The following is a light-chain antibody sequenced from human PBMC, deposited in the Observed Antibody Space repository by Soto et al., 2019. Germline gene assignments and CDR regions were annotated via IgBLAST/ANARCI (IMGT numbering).Light chain of an antibody. CDR2: EVT. CDR1: SSDVGGYDY. CDR3: SSHTSGSTGV. J-gene: IGLJ1*01. V-gene: IGLV2-14*01. Sequence: QSVLTQPASVSGSPGQSIAISCTGTSSDVGGYDYVSWYQQQPDKAPKLMIYEVTKRPSGVSNRFSGSKSGNTASLTISGLQSEDGADYYCSSHTSGSTGVFGTGTKVTVL.